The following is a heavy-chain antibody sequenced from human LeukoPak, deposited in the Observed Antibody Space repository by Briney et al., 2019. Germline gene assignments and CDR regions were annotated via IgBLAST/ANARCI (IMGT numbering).Heavy chain of an antibody. V-gene: IGHV1-8*01. CDR1: GYSFTNYH. Sequence: GASVKVSCKASGYSFTNYHINWVRQAAGQGLEWLGFITPSTANTDCAQKLQGRITMTTDNSINTAYMELSSLRSDDTAVYYCARFRYAFGDGPDFWGQGTLVTVSS. D-gene: IGHD2-21*02. CDR3: ARFRYAFGDGPDF. CDR2: ITPSTANT. J-gene: IGHJ4*02.